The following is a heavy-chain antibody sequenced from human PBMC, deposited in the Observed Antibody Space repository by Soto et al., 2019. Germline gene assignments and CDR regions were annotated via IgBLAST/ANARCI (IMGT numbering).Heavy chain of an antibody. V-gene: IGHV3-30*18. CDR2: ISYDGSNK. CDR3: AKGSGSYYRGWFY. D-gene: IGHD3-10*01. J-gene: IGHJ4*02. CDR1: GFTFSSYG. Sequence: QVQLVESGGGVVQPGRSLRLSCAASGFTFSSYGMHWVRQAPGKGLEWVAVISYDGSNKYYADSVKGRFTISRDNSKNTLYLQMNSLRAEDTAVYYCAKGSGSYYRGWFYWGQGTLVTGSS.